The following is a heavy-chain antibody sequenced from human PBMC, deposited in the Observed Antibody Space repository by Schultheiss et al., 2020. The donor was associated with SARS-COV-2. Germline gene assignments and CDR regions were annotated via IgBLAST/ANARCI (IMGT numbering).Heavy chain of an antibody. CDR1: GYTFTGYY. V-gene: IGHV1-2*04. CDR2: INPNSGGT. J-gene: IGHJ6*02. D-gene: IGHD3-3*01. CDR3: ARDSIGTIFGPPGCYGMDV. Sequence: ASVKISCKASGYTFTGYYMHWVRQAPGQGLEWMGWINPNSGGTNYAQKFQGWVTMTSDTSISTAYMELSRLRSDDTAVYYCARDSIGTIFGPPGCYGMDVWGQGTTVTVSS.